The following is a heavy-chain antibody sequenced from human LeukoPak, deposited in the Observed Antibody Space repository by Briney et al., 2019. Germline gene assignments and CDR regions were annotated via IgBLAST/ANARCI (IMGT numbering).Heavy chain of an antibody. V-gene: IGHV3-7*05. CDR3: ARHPTRIAPGSMFDS. CDR2: IKEDGGEN. J-gene: IGHJ4*02. CDR1: GFTFSAHW. Sequence: GGSLRLSCAASGFTFSAHWMSWVRQAPGKGLEWVANIKEDGGENYYVDSVEGRFTISRDNTKNSLYLQMNTLRAEDAAMYYCARHPTRIAPGSMFDSWGQGTLVTVSS. D-gene: IGHD6-13*01.